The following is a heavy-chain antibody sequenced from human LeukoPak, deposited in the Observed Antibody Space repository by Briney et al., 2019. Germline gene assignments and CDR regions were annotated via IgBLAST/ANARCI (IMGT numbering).Heavy chain of an antibody. CDR1: GGSFSGYY. Sequence: SETLSLTCAVCGGSFSGYYWSWIRQPPGKGLEWIGEINHSGSTNYNPSLKSRVTISVDTSKNQFSLKLSSVTAADTAVYYCARGEITMVRGNPVNWFDPWGQGTLVTVSS. J-gene: IGHJ5*02. V-gene: IGHV4-34*01. D-gene: IGHD3-10*01. CDR2: INHSGST. CDR3: ARGEITMVRGNPVNWFDP.